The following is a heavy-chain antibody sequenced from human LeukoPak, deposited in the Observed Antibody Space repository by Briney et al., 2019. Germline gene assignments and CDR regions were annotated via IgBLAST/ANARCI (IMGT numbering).Heavy chain of an antibody. CDR3: ARDVRTTGMTWAPYY. D-gene: IGHD1-1*01. CDR2: IIPIFGTA. CDR1: GGTFSSYA. V-gene: IGHV1-69*01. Sequence: GASVKVSCKASGGTFSSYAISWVRQAPGQGLEWMGGIIPIFGTANYAQKFQGRVTITADESTSTAYMELSSLRSEDTAVYYCARDVRTTGMTWAPYYWGQGTLVTVSS. J-gene: IGHJ4*02.